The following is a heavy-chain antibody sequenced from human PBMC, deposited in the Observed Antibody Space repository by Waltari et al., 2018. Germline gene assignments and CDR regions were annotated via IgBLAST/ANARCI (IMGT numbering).Heavy chain of an antibody. J-gene: IGHJ4*02. Sequence: LVQSGAEVMKPGASVKVSCKVSRDAITEHYIHWVRQAPGQGLGWRGWINPNGGSTNYTQRYRGRITMTWDTSMTTSYMGLSGLRSDDTAVYYCAREYCGGDCRLFDFWGQGTLVTVSS. D-gene: IGHD2-21*02. V-gene: IGHV1-2*02. CDR3: AREYCGGDCRLFDF. CDR2: INPNGGST. CDR1: RDAITEHY.